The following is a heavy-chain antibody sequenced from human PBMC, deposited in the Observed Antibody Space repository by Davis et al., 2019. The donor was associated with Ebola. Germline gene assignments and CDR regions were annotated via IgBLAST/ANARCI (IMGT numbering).Heavy chain of an antibody. V-gene: IGHV1-18*01. CDR1: GYTFTSYG. CDR2: ISAYNGNT. J-gene: IGHJ1*01. CDR3: ARSLPLNYDILTGYYSAEYFQH. D-gene: IGHD3-9*01. Sequence: ASVKVSCKASGYTFTSYGISWVRQAPGQGLEWMGWISAYNGNTNYAQKLQGRVTMTTDTSTSTAYMELRSLRSDDTAVYYCARSLPLNYDILTGYYSAEYFQHWGQGTLVTVPS.